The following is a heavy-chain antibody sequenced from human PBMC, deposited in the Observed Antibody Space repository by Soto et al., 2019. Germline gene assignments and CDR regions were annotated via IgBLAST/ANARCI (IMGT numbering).Heavy chain of an antibody. V-gene: IGHV3-21*01. CDR1: GFTFSSYS. D-gene: IGHD3-22*01. Sequence: PGGSLRLSCAASGFTFSSYSMNWVRQAPGKGLEWVSSISSSSSYIYYADSVKGRFTISRDNAKNSLYLQMNSLRAEDTAVYYCTTDTYYYDSSGYYLDVWGQGTTVIVSS. J-gene: IGHJ6*02. CDR3: TTDTYYYDSSGYYLDV. CDR2: ISSSSSYI.